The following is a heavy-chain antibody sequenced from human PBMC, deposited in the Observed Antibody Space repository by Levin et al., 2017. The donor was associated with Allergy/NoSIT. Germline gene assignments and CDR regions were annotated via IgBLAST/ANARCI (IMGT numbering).Heavy chain of an antibody. CDR2: IYYSGST. Sequence: GSLRLSCTVSGGSISSSSYYWGWIRQPPGKGLEWIGSIYYSGSTYYNPSLKSRVTISVDTSKNQFSLKLSSVTAADTAVYYCARFGDGYNSDFWGQGTLVTVSS. J-gene: IGHJ4*02. CDR3: ARFGDGYNSDF. CDR1: GGSISSSSYY. V-gene: IGHV4-39*01. D-gene: IGHD5-24*01.